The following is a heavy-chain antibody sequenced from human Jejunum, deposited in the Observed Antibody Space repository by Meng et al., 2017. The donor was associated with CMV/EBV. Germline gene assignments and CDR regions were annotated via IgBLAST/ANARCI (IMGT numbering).Heavy chain of an antibody. D-gene: IGHD3/OR15-3a*01. Sequence: GFSWVRPAPGQGLGWMGWVSAKNGETNYAQKFQGRVTMTADSPTSTAYMELRGLRSDDTAAYYCARDGRFLDWLLVDPQYYGLDVWGQGTTVTVSS. J-gene: IGHJ6*02. V-gene: IGHV1-18*01. CDR1: G. CDR2: VSAKNGET. CDR3: ARDGRFLDWLLVDPQYYGLDV.